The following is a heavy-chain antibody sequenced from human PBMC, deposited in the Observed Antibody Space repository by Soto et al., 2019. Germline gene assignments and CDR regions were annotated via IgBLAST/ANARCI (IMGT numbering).Heavy chain of an antibody. CDR2: INHSGST. J-gene: IGHJ5*02. CDR1: GGSFSGYY. Sequence: QVQLQQWGAGLLKPSETLSLTCAVYGGSFSGYYWSWIRQPPGKGLEWIGEINHSGSTNYNPSLKSQVTISVDTSKNQFSLKLSSVTAADTAVYYCARGGPCSSTSCYSGNWFDPWGQGTLVTVSS. D-gene: IGHD2-2*01. CDR3: ARGGPCSSTSCYSGNWFDP. V-gene: IGHV4-34*01.